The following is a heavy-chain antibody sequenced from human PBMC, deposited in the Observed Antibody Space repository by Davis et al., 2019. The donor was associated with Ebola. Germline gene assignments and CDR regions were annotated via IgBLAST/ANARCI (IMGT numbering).Heavy chain of an antibody. CDR2: ISYDGSNK. CDR3: ARDLCVVPAANLATGLFNL. D-gene: IGHD2-2*01. V-gene: IGHV3-30*19. CDR1: GFTFSSYG. J-gene: IGHJ2*01. Sequence: PGGSLRLSCAASGFTFSSYGMHWVRQAPGKGLEWVAVISYDGSNKYYADSVKGRFTISRDNSKNTLYLQMNSLRAEDTAVYYCARDLCVVPAANLATGLFNLWGRGTLVTVSS.